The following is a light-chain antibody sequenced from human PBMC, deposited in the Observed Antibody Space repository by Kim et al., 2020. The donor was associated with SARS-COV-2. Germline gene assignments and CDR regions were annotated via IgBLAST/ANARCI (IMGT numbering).Light chain of an antibody. CDR3: QAWDTTVV. CDR1: QLGDKY. J-gene: IGLJ2*01. V-gene: IGLV3-1*01. Sequence: VSVSPGQTASITCSGDQLGDKYVCWYQQRPGQSPVLVIYQDKNRPSGIPERFSGSNSGNTATLTISGTQAMDEADYYGQAWDTTVVFGGGTQLTVL. CDR2: QDK.